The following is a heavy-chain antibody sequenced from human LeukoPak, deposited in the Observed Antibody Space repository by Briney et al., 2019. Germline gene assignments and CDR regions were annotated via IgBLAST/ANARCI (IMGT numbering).Heavy chain of an antibody. CDR1: GGSFSGYY. CDR3: ARDRGSYRPIDH. CDR2: INHSGST. D-gene: IGHD1-26*01. V-gene: IGHV4-34*01. Sequence: SETLSLTCAVYGGSFSGYYWSWIRQPPGKGLEWIGEINHSGSTNYNPSLKSRVTISVDTSKNQFSLKLSSVTAADTAVYYCARDRGSYRPIDHWGQGTLVTVSS. J-gene: IGHJ4*02.